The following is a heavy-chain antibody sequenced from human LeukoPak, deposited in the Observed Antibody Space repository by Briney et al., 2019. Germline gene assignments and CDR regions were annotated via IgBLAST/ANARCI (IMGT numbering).Heavy chain of an antibody. J-gene: IGHJ5*02. CDR2: INPNSGGT. CDR3: ARDKWFGELYAWFDP. Sequence: GASLKVSCKASGYTFSGYYLHWVRQAPGQGLEWMGWINPNSGGTNSAQKFQGRVTMTRDTSISTAYMELSRLKSDDTAVYYCARDKWFGELYAWFDPWGQGTLVTVSS. CDR1: GYTFSGYY. V-gene: IGHV1-2*02. D-gene: IGHD3-10*01.